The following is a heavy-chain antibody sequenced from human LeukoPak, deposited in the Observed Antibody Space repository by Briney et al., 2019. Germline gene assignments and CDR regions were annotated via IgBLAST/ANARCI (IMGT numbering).Heavy chain of an antibody. CDR1: GFTFSSYE. CDR3: VRLSAMLRGPEPFYYFEH. D-gene: IGHD3-16*01. Sequence: GGSLRLSCAASGFTFSSYEMNGVRQAPAKGLEWGSYISSSGSTIYYADSVKGRFTISRDNAKNSLYLQMNSLRAEDTAVYYCVRLSAMLRGPEPFYYFEHWGQGTLVTVSS. J-gene: IGHJ4*02. V-gene: IGHV3-48*03. CDR2: ISSSGSTI.